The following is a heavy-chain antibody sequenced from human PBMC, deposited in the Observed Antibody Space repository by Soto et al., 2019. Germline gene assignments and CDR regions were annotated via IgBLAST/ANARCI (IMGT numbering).Heavy chain of an antibody. Sequence: EVQLVESGGGLVQPGGSLRLSCAASGFTFSSYEMNWVRQAPGKGLEWVSYISSSGSTIYYADSVKGRFTISRDNAKNSLYLQMNSLRAEDTAVYYCARGGGGVDTAMAKIGNWFDPWGQGTLVTVSS. CDR2: ISSSGSTI. J-gene: IGHJ5*02. CDR3: ARGGGGVDTAMAKIGNWFDP. V-gene: IGHV3-48*03. D-gene: IGHD5-18*01. CDR1: GFTFSSYE.